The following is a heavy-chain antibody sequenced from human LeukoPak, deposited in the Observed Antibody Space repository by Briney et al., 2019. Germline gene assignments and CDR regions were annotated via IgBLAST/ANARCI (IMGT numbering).Heavy chain of an antibody. D-gene: IGHD2-15*01. CDR3: AIGVPGVVAATYFDH. J-gene: IGHJ4*02. V-gene: IGHV3-23*01. CDR2: ISGSGGTT. CDR1: GSTFSSYA. Sequence: GGSLRLSCAGSGSTFSSYAVTWVRQAPGKGLEWVSSISGSGGTTYNADPVRGRFTLSRDNSKNTVYLQMSRLSAGDTALYYCAIGVPGVVAATYFDHWGQGTLVTVSS.